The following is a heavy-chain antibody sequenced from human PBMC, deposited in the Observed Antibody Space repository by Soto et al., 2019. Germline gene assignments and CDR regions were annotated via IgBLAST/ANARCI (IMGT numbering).Heavy chain of an antibody. Sequence: GGSLSLSCAASGFTFSNAWMNWVRQAPGKGLEWVGRIKSKTDGGTTDYAAPVKGRFTISRDDSKNTLYLQMNSLKTEDTAVYYCTTDSRTGYYYYGMDVWGQGTTVTVSS. CDR1: GFTFSNAW. V-gene: IGHV3-15*07. D-gene: IGHD1-1*01. CDR2: IKSKTDGGTT. J-gene: IGHJ6*02. CDR3: TTDSRTGYYYYGMDV.